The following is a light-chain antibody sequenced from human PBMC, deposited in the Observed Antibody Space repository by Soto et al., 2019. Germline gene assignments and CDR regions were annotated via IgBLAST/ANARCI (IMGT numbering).Light chain of an antibody. CDR3: QQYDSSIT. CDR1: QSVSSSY. V-gene: IGKV3-20*01. CDR2: GVS. Sequence: EIVLTQSPGTLSLSPGERATLSCRASQSVSSSYLAWYQQEPGQAPRLLIYGVSSRATGIPDRFSGSGSGTDFTLTISRLEPEDFAVYYCQQYDSSITFGQGTRLEIK. J-gene: IGKJ5*01.